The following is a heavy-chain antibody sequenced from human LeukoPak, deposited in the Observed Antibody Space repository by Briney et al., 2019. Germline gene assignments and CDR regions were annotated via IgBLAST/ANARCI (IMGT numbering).Heavy chain of an antibody. CDR1: GGSISSSSYY. CDR3: ARLSSSSL. CDR2: IYYSGST. D-gene: IGHD6-6*01. V-gene: IGHV4-39*01. J-gene: IGHJ4*02. Sequence: PSGTLSLTCAVSGGSISSSSYYWGWIRQPPGKGLEWIGSIYYSGSTYYNPSLKSRVTISVDTSKNQFSLKLSSVTAADTAVYYCARLSSSSLWGQGTLVTVSS.